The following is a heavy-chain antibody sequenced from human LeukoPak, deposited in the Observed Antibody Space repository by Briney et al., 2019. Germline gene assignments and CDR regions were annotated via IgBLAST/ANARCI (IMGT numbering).Heavy chain of an antibody. V-gene: IGHV4-4*07. CDR1: GGSISSYY. CDR2: IYTSGST. J-gene: IGHJ5*02. Sequence: AETLSLTCTVSGGSISSYYWSRIRQPAGKGLEWIGRIYTSGSTNYNPSLKSRVTMSVDTSKNQFSLKLSSVTAADTAVYYCARLYGSGSYYNGGFDPWGQGTLVTVSS. D-gene: IGHD3-10*01. CDR3: ARLYGSGSYYNGGFDP.